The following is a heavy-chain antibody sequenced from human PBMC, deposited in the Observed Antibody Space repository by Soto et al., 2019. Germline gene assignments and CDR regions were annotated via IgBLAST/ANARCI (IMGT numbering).Heavy chain of an antibody. CDR1: GFTFSGSA. CDR3: TRLDDFWSGYWPYGYGMDV. J-gene: IGHJ6*02. D-gene: IGHD3-3*01. CDR2: IRSKANSYAT. Sequence: GGSLRLSCAASGFTFSGSAMHWVRQASGKGLEWVGRIRSKANSYATAYAASVKGRFTISRDDSKNTAYLQMNSLKTEDTAVYYCTRLDDFWSGYWPYGYGMDVWGQGTTVTVSS. V-gene: IGHV3-73*01.